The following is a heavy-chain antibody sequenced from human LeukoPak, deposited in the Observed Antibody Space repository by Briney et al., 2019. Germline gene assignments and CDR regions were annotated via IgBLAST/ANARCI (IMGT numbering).Heavy chain of an antibody. Sequence: SETLSLTCAVYGGSFSGYYWSWIRQPPGKGLEWIGEINHGGSTNYNPSLKSRVTISVDTSKNQFSLKLSSVTAADTAVYYCARLTWGWSYMDVWGKGTTVTVSS. D-gene: IGHD3-3*01. V-gene: IGHV4-34*01. CDR1: GGSFSGYY. CDR2: INHGGST. J-gene: IGHJ6*03. CDR3: ARLTWGWSYMDV.